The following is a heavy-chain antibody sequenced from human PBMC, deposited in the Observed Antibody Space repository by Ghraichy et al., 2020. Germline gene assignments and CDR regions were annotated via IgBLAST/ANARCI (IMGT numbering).Heavy chain of an antibody. D-gene: IGHD5-18*01. J-gene: IGHJ4*02. Sequence: GGSLRLSCAASGFTVSSNYMSWVRQAPGKGLEWVSVIYSGGSTYYADSVKGRFTISRDNSKNTLYLQMNSLRAEDTAVYYCARDGGGYSYGYPRYYFDYWGQGTLVTVSS. CDR2: IYSGGST. V-gene: IGHV3-53*01. CDR1: GFTVSSNY. CDR3: ARDGGGYSYGYPRYYFDY.